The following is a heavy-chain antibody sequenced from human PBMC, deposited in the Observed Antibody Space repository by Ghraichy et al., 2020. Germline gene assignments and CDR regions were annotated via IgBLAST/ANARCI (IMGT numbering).Heavy chain of an antibody. CDR3: ARDGDYGDYQPIFDY. CDR2: ISYDGSNK. Sequence: GGSLRLSCAASGFTFSSYAMHWVRQAPGKGLEWVAVISYDGSNKYYADSVKGRFTISRDNSKNTLYLQMNSLRAEDTAVYYCARDGDYGDYQPIFDYWGQGTLVTVSS. CDR1: GFTFSSYA. D-gene: IGHD4-17*01. V-gene: IGHV3-30-3*01. J-gene: IGHJ4*02.